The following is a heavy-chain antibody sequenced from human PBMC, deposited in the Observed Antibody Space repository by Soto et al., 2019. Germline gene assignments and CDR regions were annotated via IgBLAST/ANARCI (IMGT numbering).Heavy chain of an antibody. J-gene: IGHJ4*02. CDR2: ISGSGGTI. D-gene: IGHD6-19*01. CDR3: ARETGLRSSGWSYYFDF. Sequence: EVQLVESGGGMVQPGGSLRVSCAASGFTLSSYSMHWVRQAPGKGLEWVSYISGSGGTIYYADSVKGRFTISRDNAKNSLSVQMXSXRDEAXAVYFCARETGLRSSGWSYYFDFWGQGTRVTV. V-gene: IGHV3-48*02. CDR1: GFTLSSYS.